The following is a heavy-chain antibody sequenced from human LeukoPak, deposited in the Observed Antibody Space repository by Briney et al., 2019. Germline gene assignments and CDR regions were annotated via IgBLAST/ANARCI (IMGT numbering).Heavy chain of an antibody. D-gene: IGHD6-6*01. CDR1: GGSISSSSYY. V-gene: IGHV4-39*01. J-gene: IGHJ5*02. Sequence: LETLSLTCTVSGGSISSSSYYWGWIRQPPGKGLEWIGSIYYSGSTYYNPSLKSRVTISVDTSKNQFSLKLSSVTAADTAVYYCARHRLTYSSSSADWFDPWGQGTLVTVSS. CDR2: IYYSGST. CDR3: ARHRLTYSSSSADWFDP.